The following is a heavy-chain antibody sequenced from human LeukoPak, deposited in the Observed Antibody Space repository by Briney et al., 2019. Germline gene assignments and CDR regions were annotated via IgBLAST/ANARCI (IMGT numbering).Heavy chain of an antibody. CDR2: IYYSGST. J-gene: IGHJ4*02. CDR3: ARLRSGYSSSWGKRYYFDY. Sequence: TSETLSLTCTVSGGSISSYYWSWIRQPPGKGLEWIGYIYYSGSTNYNPSLKSRVTISVKTSKNQFSLKLSSVTAADTAVYCCARLRSGYSSSWGKRYYFDYWGQGTLVTVSS. CDR1: GGSISSYY. V-gene: IGHV4-59*12. D-gene: IGHD6-13*01.